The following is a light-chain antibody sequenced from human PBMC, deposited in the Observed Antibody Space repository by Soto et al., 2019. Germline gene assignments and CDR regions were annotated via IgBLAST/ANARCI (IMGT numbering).Light chain of an antibody. J-gene: IGKJ4*01. Sequence: DIVMTQSPLSLPVTPGEPASISCRSSQSLLHSNGYNYLDWYLQKPGQSPQLLIYLGSNRASGVPESFSGSGSGTDFTLKISRVEAEDVGVYYCMQALQTPLTFGGGTKVEIK. CDR1: QSLLHSNGYNY. CDR2: LGS. V-gene: IGKV2-28*01. CDR3: MQALQTPLT.